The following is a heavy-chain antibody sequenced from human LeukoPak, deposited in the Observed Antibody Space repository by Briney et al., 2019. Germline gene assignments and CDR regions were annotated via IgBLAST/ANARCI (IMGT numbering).Heavy chain of an antibody. V-gene: IGHV3-30*18. CDR3: AKGRVWFGELLFTMDV. J-gene: IGHJ6*02. CDR1: GFTFTNYG. CDR2: VSSDATNK. Sequence: GGSLRLSCAASGFTFTNYGMHWVRQAPGKGLEWVAVVSSDATNKYYADSVKGRFTISREDSKNTLYLQMNSLRGEDTAVYYCAKGRVWFGELLFTMDVWGQGTTVTVSS. D-gene: IGHD3-10*01.